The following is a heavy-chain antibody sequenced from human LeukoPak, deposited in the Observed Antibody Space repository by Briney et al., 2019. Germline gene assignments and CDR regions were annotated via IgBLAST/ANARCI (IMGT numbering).Heavy chain of an antibody. Sequence: GGSLRLSCAASGFTFSSYSMSWVRQAPGKGLEGVSAINRSGGSTYYADSVKGRFTISRDNSKNTLYLQMNSLRAEDTAVYYCAKFGAYCGGDCYYYLDYWGQGTLVTVSS. D-gene: IGHD2-21*02. J-gene: IGHJ4*02. CDR2: INRSGGST. CDR1: GFTFSSYS. V-gene: IGHV3-23*01. CDR3: AKFGAYCGGDCYYYLDY.